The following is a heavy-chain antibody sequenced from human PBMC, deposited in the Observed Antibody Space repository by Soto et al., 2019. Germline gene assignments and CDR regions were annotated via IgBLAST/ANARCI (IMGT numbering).Heavy chain of an antibody. V-gene: IGHV1-18*01. CDR1: GYTFTSYG. CDR3: ARTLRDCSGGSCYYYYYGMDV. Sequence: ASVKVSCKAPGYTFTSYGISWVRQAPGQGLEWMGWISAYNGNTNYAQKLQGRVTMTTDTSTSTAYMELRSLRSDDTAVYYCARTLRDCSGGSCYYYYYGMDVWGQGTTVTVS. D-gene: IGHD2-15*01. CDR2: ISAYNGNT. J-gene: IGHJ6*02.